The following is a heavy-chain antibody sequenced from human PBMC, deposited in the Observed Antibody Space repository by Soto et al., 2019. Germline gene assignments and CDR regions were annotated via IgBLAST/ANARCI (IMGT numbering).Heavy chain of an antibody. J-gene: IGHJ4*02. CDR1: GFTFTSYA. D-gene: IGHD3-16*01. CDR2: ISAYNGNT. Sequence: QVHLVQSGAEVKMPGASVKVSCKASGFTFTSYALTWVRQAPGQGLEWMGWISAYNGNTNYARNFRGRVTMTTDSPTSTVYMELGSLTSDDPAVYFCARDFTGWPPDGVDSWGQGTLVSVSA. CDR3: ARDFTGWPPDGVDS. V-gene: IGHV1-18*01.